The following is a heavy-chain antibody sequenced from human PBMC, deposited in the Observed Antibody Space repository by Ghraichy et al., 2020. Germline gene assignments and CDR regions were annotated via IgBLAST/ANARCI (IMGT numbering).Heavy chain of an antibody. CDR3: ALGRTSGSYFRPYYYYMDV. Sequence: GGSLRLSCAASGFTFRSYAMSWVRQAPGMGLEWVSVISGSGVSTNYADSVKGRFTISRDNSKNTLYLQMHSLRGEDTAVYYCALGRTSGSYFRPYYYYMDVWGKGTTAIVSS. V-gene: IGHV3-23*01. J-gene: IGHJ6*03. CDR1: GFTFRSYA. CDR2: ISGSGVST. D-gene: IGHD1-26*01.